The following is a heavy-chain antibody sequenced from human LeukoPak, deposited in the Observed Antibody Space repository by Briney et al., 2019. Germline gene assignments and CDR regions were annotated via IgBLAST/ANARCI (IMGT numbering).Heavy chain of an antibody. Sequence: GGSLRLSCAASGFTFSDYYMSWIRQAPGKGLEWVSYISSSGSTIYYADSVKGRFTISRDNAKNSLYLQMNSLRAEDTAVYYCARDLKDYYDSSGYYFFDYWGQETLVTVSS. V-gene: IGHV3-11*04. CDR3: ARDLKDYYDSSGYYFFDY. CDR1: GFTFSDYY. D-gene: IGHD3-22*01. CDR2: ISSSGSTI. J-gene: IGHJ4*02.